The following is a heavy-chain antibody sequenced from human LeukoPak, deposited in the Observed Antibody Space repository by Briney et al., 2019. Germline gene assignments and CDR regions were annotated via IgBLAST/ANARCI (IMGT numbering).Heavy chain of an antibody. CDR2: FDPEDGET. CDR1: GYTLTELS. CDR3: ARKEYYYDSSGYYSGYYGMGV. D-gene: IGHD3-22*01. V-gene: IGHV1-24*01. J-gene: IGHJ6*02. Sequence: GASVKVSCKVSGYTLTELSMHWVRQAPGKGLEWMGGFDPEDGETIYAQKFQGRVTMTEDTSTDTAYMELSSLRSDDTAVYYCARKEYYYDSSGYYSGYYGMGVWGQGTTVTVSS.